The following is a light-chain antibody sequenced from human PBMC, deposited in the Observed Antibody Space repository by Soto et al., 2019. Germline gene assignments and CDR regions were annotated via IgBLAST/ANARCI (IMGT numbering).Light chain of an antibody. V-gene: IGLV2-14*01. CDR3: SSYTSSSAVV. CDR2: EVS. CDR1: SSDVGSYNF. Sequence: QSVLTQPASVSGSPGQSITISCIGTSSDVGSYNFVSWYQQHPGKAPKLMIFEVSDRPXGXXXXXSGSKSGDTASLTISGXXXXXXXXYYCSSYTSSSAVVFGGGTKLTVL. J-gene: IGLJ2*01.